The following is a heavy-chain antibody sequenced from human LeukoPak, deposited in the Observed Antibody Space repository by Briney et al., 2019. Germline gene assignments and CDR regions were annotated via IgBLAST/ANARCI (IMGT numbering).Heavy chain of an antibody. CDR1: GFTFRDYH. V-gene: IGHV3-11*01. CDR2: ISPGGGAT. CDR3: AGGLDIAVAGPGGYFDY. Sequence: PGGSLRLSCAASGFTFRDYHMNRIRQAPGKGLEWVSYISPGGGATYFADSVEGRLTIFRDNTKNSVFLQMNSLTAEDTAVYYCAGGLDIAVAGPGGYFDYWGQGTLVTVSP. D-gene: IGHD6-19*01. J-gene: IGHJ4*02.